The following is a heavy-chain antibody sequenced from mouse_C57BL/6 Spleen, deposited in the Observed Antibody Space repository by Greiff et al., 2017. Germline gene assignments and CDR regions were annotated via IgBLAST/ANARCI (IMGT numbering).Heavy chain of an antibody. D-gene: IGHD1-1*01. CDR1: GYTFTDYE. CDR3: TRSNCGRSGFDY. J-gene: IGHJ2*01. Sequence: VQLQQSGAELVRPGASVTLSCKASGYTFTDYEMHWVKQTPVHGLEWIGAIDPETGGTAYNQKFKGKAILTADKSSSTAYMELRSLTSEDSAVYYCTRSNCGRSGFDYWGQGTTLTVSS. V-gene: IGHV1-15*01. CDR2: IDPETGGT.